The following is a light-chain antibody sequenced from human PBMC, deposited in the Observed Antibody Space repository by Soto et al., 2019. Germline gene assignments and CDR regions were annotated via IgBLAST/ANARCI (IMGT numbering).Light chain of an antibody. CDR1: QNVNRY. Sequence: IQLTQSPSSLSASVGDRVTITCRTNQNVNRYLNWYQEQPGKAPKLLIYAASILQSGVPSRFSGSGSGTDFTLAISSLQPEDFTTYYCQQSYGIPQTFGPGTKVDIK. CDR2: AAS. V-gene: IGKV1-39*01. CDR3: QQSYGIPQT. J-gene: IGKJ1*01.